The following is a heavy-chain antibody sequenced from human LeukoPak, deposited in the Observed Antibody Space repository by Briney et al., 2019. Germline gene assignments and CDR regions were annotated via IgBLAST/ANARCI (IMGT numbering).Heavy chain of an antibody. CDR1: GGSFSGYY. V-gene: IGHV4-34*01. CDR3: ARVRNSSGWLNAFVI. J-gene: IGHJ3*02. D-gene: IGHD6-19*01. Sequence: SETLSLTCAVYGGSFSGYYWSWIRQPPGKGLEWIGEINHSGSTNYNPSLKSRVTISVDTSKNQFSLKLSSVTAADTAVYYCARVRNSSGWLNAFVIWGQGTMVTVSS. CDR2: INHSGST.